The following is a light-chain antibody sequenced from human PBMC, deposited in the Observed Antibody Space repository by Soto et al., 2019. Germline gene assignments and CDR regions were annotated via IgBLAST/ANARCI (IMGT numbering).Light chain of an antibody. V-gene: IGLV2-11*01. CDR3: CSYAGSYTVI. Sequence: QSVLTQPRSVSGSPGQSVTISCTGTSSDVGGYNLVSWYQQHPGKAPKLMIYDVSKRPSGVPDRFSGSKSGNTASLTISGLQADDEADYNCCSYAGSYTVIFGGGTKVTVL. CDR2: DVS. CDR1: SSDVGGYNL. J-gene: IGLJ2*01.